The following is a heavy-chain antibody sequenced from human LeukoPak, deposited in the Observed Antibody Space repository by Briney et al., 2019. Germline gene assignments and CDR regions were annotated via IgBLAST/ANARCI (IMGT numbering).Heavy chain of an antibody. J-gene: IGHJ1*01. CDR1: GSSISSGHY. D-gene: IGHD6-19*01. CDR2: IYQSGST. V-gene: IGHV4-38-2*01. CDR3: ASPGGAVAIEYFHH. Sequence: SETLSLTCGVSGSSISSGHYWGWIRQPPGKGLEWIGSIYQSGSTYYNPSLKSRVTVSLDTSKNQFSLRLSSVTAADTAVYYCASPGGAVAIEYFHHWGQGILVTVSS.